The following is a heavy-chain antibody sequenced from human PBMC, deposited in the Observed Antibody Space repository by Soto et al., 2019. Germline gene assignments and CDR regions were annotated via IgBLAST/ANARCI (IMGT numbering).Heavy chain of an antibody. CDR3: TKVGGYCTSTTCYYFDY. D-gene: IGHD2-2*03. CDR2: ISWNSGSI. V-gene: IGHV3-9*01. J-gene: IGHJ4*02. Sequence: DVQLVESGGGLVQPGRSLRVSCAASGFSFNEYAMHWVRQAPGKGLEWVSGISWNSGSIGYADSVKGRFTISRDNAKNSLYLQMNSLRAEDTALYYCTKVGGYCTSTTCYYFDYWGQGTLVTVSS. CDR1: GFSFNEYA.